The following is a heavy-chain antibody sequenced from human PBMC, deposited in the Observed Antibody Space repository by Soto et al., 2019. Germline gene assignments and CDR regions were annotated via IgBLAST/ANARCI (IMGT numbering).Heavy chain of an antibody. CDR1: GYTFTGYY. CDR2: INPNSGGT. V-gene: IGHV1-2*04. CDR3: ARGRGEAAARYEGYYYYGMDV. J-gene: IGHJ6*02. D-gene: IGHD6-13*01. Sequence: QVQLVQSGAEVKKPGASVKVSCKASGYTFTGYYMHWVRQAPGQGLEWMGWINPNSGGTNYAQKCQGWVTMTSDTSISTAYMELSRLRSDDTAVYYCARGRGEAAARYEGYYYYGMDVWGQGTTVTVSS.